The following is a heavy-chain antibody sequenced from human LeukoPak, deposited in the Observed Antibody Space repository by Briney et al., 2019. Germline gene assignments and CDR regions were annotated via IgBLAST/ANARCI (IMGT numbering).Heavy chain of an antibody. CDR1: GGSVSSYY. V-gene: IGHV4-59*02. CDR3: ASTAIGWFGELLSYFQH. Sequence: PSETLSLTCTVSGGSVSSYYWSWIRHPPGKGLEWIGYIYYSGSTNYKPSLKSRVTISVDTPKNQFSLKLSSVTAADTAVYYCASTAIGWFGELLSYFQHWGQGTLVTVSS. CDR2: IYYSGST. J-gene: IGHJ1*01. D-gene: IGHD3-10*01.